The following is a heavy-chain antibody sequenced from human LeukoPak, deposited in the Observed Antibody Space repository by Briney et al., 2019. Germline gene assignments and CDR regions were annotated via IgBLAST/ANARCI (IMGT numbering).Heavy chain of an antibody. CDR1: GYTFTGYY. J-gene: IGHJ4*02. D-gene: IGHD6-13*01. CDR3: ARDLKIAAAGPVDY. Sequence: ASVKVSCKASGYTFTGYYMHWVRQAPGLGLEWMGWINPNSGGTNYAQKFQGRVTMTRDTFISTAYMELSRLRSDDTAVYYCARDLKIAAAGPVDYWGQGTLVTVSS. V-gene: IGHV1-2*02. CDR2: INPNSGGT.